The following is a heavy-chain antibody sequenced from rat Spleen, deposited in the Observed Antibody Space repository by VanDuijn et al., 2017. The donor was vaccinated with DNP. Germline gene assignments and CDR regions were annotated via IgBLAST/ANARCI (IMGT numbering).Heavy chain of an antibody. CDR1: GFIFSKYG. V-gene: IGHV5S13*01. Sequence: EVQLVESGGGLVQPGRSLKLSCAASGFIFSKYGMAWVRQAPTKGLEWVASISTVGDNAYYRDSVKGRFTISRDNAKNTQFLQMDSLRSEDTATYYCARRRPHYYAMDAWGQGTSVTVSS. CDR2: ISTVGDNA. J-gene: IGHJ4*01. CDR3: ARRRPHYYAMDA. D-gene: IGHD3-1*01.